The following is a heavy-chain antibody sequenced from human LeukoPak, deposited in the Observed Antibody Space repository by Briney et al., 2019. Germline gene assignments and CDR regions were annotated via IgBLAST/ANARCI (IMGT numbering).Heavy chain of an antibody. CDR3: AKDQSSSWLINWFDP. D-gene: IGHD6-13*01. CDR2: IRGSGGST. V-gene: IGHV3-23*01. J-gene: IGHJ5*02. Sequence: PGGSLRLSCAASGFTFSSYAMSWVRQAPGKGLEWVSAIRGSGGSTYYADSVKGRFTISRDNSKNTLYLQMNSLRAEDTAVYYCAKDQSSSWLINWFDPWGQGTLVTVSS. CDR1: GFTFSSYA.